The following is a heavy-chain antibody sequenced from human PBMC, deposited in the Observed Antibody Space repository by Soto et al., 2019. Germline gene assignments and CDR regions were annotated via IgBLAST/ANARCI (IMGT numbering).Heavy chain of an antibody. CDR3: ARLPRYCSGGSCYDY. D-gene: IGHD2-15*01. CDR2: ISSSSSTI. CDR1: GFTFSSYS. J-gene: IGHJ4*02. V-gene: IGHV3-48*01. Sequence: GGSLRLSCAASGFTFSSYSMNWVRQAPGKGLEWVSYISSSSSTIYYADSVKGRFTISRDNAKNSLYLQMNSLRAEDTAVYYCARLPRYCSGGSCYDYWGQGTLVTVSS.